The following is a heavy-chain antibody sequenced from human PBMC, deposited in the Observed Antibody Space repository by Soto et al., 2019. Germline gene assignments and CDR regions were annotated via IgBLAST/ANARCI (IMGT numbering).Heavy chain of an antibody. J-gene: IGHJ4*02. CDR2: IYHTGST. CDR3: ARGTSSWSWKFDY. CDR1: GGSISSTNW. Sequence: SETLSLTCVVSGGSISSTNWCTCVRQTPGKGLEWIGEIYHTGSTKYNPSLKNRVTISVDTSKNQFSLKLSSVTAADTAVYYCARGTSSWSWKFDYWGQGILVT. V-gene: IGHV4-4*02. D-gene: IGHD6-13*01.